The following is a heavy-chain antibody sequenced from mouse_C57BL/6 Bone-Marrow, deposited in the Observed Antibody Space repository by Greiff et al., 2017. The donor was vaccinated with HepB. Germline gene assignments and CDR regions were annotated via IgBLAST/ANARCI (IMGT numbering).Heavy chain of an antibody. J-gene: IGHJ2*01. V-gene: IGHV1-81*01. CDR3: AGGDYDYDRFDY. CDR2: IYPRSGNT. CDR1: GYTFTSYG. Sequence: QVQLQQSGAELARPGASVKLSCKASGYTFTSYGISWVKQRTGQGLEWIGEIYPRSGNTYYNEKFKGKATLTADKSSSTAYMELRSLTSEDSAVYFCAGGDYDYDRFDYWGQGTTLTVSS. D-gene: IGHD2-4*01.